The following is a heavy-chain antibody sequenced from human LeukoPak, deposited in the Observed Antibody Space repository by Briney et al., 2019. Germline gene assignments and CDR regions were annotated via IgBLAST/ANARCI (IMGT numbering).Heavy chain of an antibody. CDR2: VYGGDTT. CDR3: ARAWSAPLGNAFDI. Sequence: PGGSLRLSCAASGSSGTTNYMSWVRQAPGKGLEFVSIVYGGDTTVYADSVKGRFTISRDNSKNMVYLQMGSLRPEDMALYYCARAWSAPLGNAFDIWGQGTMVTVSS. D-gene: IGHD2-15*01. V-gene: IGHV3-53*05. J-gene: IGHJ3*02. CDR1: GSSGTTNY.